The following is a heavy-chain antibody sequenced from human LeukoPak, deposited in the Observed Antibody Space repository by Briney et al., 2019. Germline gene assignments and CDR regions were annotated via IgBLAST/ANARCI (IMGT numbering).Heavy chain of an antibody. J-gene: IGHJ4*02. CDR1: GYTFTSYG. V-gene: IGHV7-4-1*02. CDR2: INTNTGNP. CDR3: AGSEMAYNLPFGYLEY. Sequence: ASVKVSCKASGYTFTSYGISWVRQAPGQGLEWMGWINTNTGNPMYAQGFTGRFVFSLDTSVSTAYLQISSLKAEDTAVYYCAGSEMAYNLPFGYLEYWGQGTLVTVSS. D-gene: IGHD5-24*01.